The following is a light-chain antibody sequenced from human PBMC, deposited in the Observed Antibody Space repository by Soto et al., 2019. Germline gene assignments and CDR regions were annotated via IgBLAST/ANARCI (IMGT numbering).Light chain of an antibody. J-gene: IGLJ3*02. CDR2: DVT. CDR1: SSNVGGYNY. CDR3: CSDAGSYSWV. Sequence: QSALTQPRSVSGSPGQSVTISCTGTSSNVGGYNYVSWYQQHPGIAPQLIIYDVTKRPSGVPDRFSGSKSGNTASLTISGLQAEDEADYYCCSDAGSYSWVFGGGTKLTVL. V-gene: IGLV2-11*01.